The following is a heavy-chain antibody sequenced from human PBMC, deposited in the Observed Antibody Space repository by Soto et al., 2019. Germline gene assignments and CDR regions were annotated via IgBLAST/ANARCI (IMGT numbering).Heavy chain of an antibody. J-gene: IGHJ4*02. CDR3: ATHPPYGPLDH. Sequence: SETLSLTCTVSGVSISSSSNHWCWIRQPPGKRLEWIGNKSRVTISVDTSKNQFSLRLTSVTAADTAVYYCATHPPYGPLDHWGKGTLVTVSS. V-gene: IGHV4-39*01. CDR1: GVSISSSSNH. D-gene: IGHD4-17*01.